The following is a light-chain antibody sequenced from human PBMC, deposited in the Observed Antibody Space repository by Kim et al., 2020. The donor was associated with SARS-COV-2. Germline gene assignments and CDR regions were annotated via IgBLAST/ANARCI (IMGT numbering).Light chain of an antibody. J-gene: IGKJ4*01. Sequence: DIQMTQSPTSLSASVGDRVTITCQASEDISQSLTWYQHKPGKSPKLLISDASRLQTGVPSRFSGSGFGTHFTFTVSSLQPEDTATYYCQQYDYFPLTFGGRTKVDIK. CDR2: DAS. CDR1: EDISQS. CDR3: QQYDYFPLT. V-gene: IGKV1-33*01.